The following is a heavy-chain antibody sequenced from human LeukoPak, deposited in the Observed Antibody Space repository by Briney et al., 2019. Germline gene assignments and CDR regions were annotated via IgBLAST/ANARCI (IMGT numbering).Heavy chain of an antibody. J-gene: IGHJ4*02. CDR3: ARARQQLVQGVDY. V-gene: IGHV1-2*06. D-gene: IGHD6-13*01. CDR1: GYTFTGYY. CDR2: INPNSGGT. Sequence: ASVKDSCKASGYTFTGYYMHWVRQAPGQGLEWMGRINPNSGGTNYAQKFQGRVTMTRDTSISTAYMELSRLRSDDTAVYYCARARQQLVQGVDYWGQGTLVTVSS.